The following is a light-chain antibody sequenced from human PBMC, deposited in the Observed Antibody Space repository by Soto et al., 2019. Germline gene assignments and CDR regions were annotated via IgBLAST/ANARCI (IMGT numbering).Light chain of an antibody. Sequence: DIQMTQSPSSLSASVGDRVTITCRASRDINNYLAWYQQKPGKVPKLLIYSASSLQSGVPSRFSGSGSGTEFTLTLSSLQSEDVATYYWQKHDFAPFTFGPGTKVDIK. V-gene: IGKV1-27*01. J-gene: IGKJ3*01. CDR3: QKHDFAPFT. CDR2: SAS. CDR1: RDINNY.